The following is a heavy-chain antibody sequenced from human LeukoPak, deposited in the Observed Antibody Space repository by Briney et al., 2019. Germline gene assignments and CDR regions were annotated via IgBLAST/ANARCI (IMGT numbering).Heavy chain of an antibody. CDR2: IYYSGST. V-gene: IGHV4-59*01. J-gene: IGHJ6*02. CDR3: ARDGFVLTDYCGMDV. CDR1: GGSISSYY. D-gene: IGHD1-14*01. Sequence: SETLSLTCTVSGGSISSYYWSWIRQPPGKGLDWIGYIYYSGSTNYNPSLKSRVTISVDTSKNQFSLKLSSVTAADTAVYYCARDGFVLTDYCGMDVWGQGTTVTVSS.